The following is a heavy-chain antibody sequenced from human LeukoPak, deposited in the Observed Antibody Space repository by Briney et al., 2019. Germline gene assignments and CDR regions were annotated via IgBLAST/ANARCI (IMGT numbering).Heavy chain of an antibody. Sequence: GGSLRLSCTASRFTFSSYSMSWVRQAPGKGLEWVSSISSGSGDIYYADSVKGRFTIYRDNAKNSLYVKMNSLRAEDTAVYYCARDYQLGRAWFDPWGQGPLVSVSS. CDR3: ARDYQLGRAWFDP. CDR1: RFTFSSYS. CDR2: ISSGSGDI. D-gene: IGHD5-24*01. V-gene: IGHV3-21*01. J-gene: IGHJ5*02.